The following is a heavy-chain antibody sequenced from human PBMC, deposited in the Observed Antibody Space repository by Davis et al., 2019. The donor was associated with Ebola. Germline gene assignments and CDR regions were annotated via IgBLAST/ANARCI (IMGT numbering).Heavy chain of an antibody. Sequence: PGGSLTLSCAASGFTVRSTYMSWVRQAPGKGLEWVSVIYSGGTTRYADYADSVKGRFTISRDYSKNTLDLQMNSLRAEDTAVYYCQRDYYGMDVWGQGTTVTVSS. CDR1: GFTVRSTY. CDR2: IYSGGTTRYA. V-gene: IGHV3-53*05. CDR3: QRDYYGMDV. J-gene: IGHJ6*02.